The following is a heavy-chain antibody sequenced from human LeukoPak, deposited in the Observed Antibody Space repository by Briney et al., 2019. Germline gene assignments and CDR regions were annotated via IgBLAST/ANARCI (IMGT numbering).Heavy chain of an antibody. Sequence: GGSLRLSCAASGFTVSSNYMSWVRQAPGKGLEWVSVIYSGGSTYYADSVKGRFTISRDNSKNTLYLQMNSLKTEDTAVYYCITDLFTIPWGQGTLVTVSS. CDR2: IYSGGST. V-gene: IGHV3-66*01. CDR1: GFTVSSNY. CDR3: ITDLFTIP. D-gene: IGHD3-3*01. J-gene: IGHJ4*02.